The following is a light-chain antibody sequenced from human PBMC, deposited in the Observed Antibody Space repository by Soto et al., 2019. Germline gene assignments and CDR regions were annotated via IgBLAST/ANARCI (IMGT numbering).Light chain of an antibody. J-gene: IGLJ2*01. CDR3: QSYDSSPHVV. CDR2: GNS. CDR1: SSNIGAGYD. V-gene: IGLV1-40*01. Sequence: QSVLTQPPSVSGAPGQGATISAIGRSSNIGAGYDEHWYQQLPGTAPKLLIYGNSNRPSGVPDRFSGSKSGPSASLAITGLQAEDEADYYCQSYDSSPHVVFGGGTKLTVL.